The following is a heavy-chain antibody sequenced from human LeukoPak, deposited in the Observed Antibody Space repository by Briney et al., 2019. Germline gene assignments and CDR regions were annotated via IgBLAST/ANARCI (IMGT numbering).Heavy chain of an antibody. CDR3: AGGNDDSKLHH. CDR1: GDSVTSSNYY. D-gene: IGHD3-22*01. V-gene: IGHV4-31*03. J-gene: IGHJ1*01. CDR2: IHHSGTI. Sequence: PSETLSLTCSVSGDSVTSSNYYWSWIRQHPEKGPECIGHIHHSGTIYYNPSLLSRATISVDASKNQFSLRLSSVTAADTALYYCAGGNDDSKLHHWGQGTLVTVSS.